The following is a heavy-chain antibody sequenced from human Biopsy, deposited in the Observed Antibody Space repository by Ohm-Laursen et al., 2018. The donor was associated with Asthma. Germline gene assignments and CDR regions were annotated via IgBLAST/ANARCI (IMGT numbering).Heavy chain of an antibody. CDR1: GGTFNTYV. D-gene: IGHD2-2*01. V-gene: IGHV1-69*01. CDR3: ARKAGSCISRTCYSLDF. Sequence: SSVKVSCKSLGGTFNTYVIGWVRQAPGQGLKWMGGINSVFGTTTYPQKFQDRVTITAGDSTSTVYMELSSLRSEDTAVYYCARKAGSCISRTCYSLDFWGQGTLVTVPS. CDR2: INSVFGTT. J-gene: IGHJ4*02.